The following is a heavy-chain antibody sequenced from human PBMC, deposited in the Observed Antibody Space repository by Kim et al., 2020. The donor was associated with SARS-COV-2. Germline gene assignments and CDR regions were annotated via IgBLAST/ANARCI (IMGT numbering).Heavy chain of an antibody. V-gene: IGHV4-59*13. CDR2: IYYSGST. CDR1: GGSISSYY. D-gene: IGHD3-10*01. CDR3: AREHFGELLRYFDL. Sequence: SETLSLTCTVSGGSISSYYWSWIRQPPGKGLEWIGYIYYSGSTNYNPSLKSRVTISVDTSKNQFSLKLSSVTAAHTAVYYCAREHFGELLRYFDLWGRGTLVTVSS. J-gene: IGHJ2*01.